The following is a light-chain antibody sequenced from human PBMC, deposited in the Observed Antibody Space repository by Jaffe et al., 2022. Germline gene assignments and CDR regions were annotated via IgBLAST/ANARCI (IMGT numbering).Light chain of an antibody. CDR2: EVT. J-gene: IGLJ1*01. CDR1: SSDVGNYNL. CDR3: YSYADSSTFDTV. Sequence: QSALTQPASVSGSPGQSITISCTGTSSDVGNYNLVSWYQQHPGKAPKLMIYEVTKRPSGVSNRFSGSKSGNTASLTISGLQAEDEADYYCYSYADSSTFDTVFGTGTKVTVL. V-gene: IGLV2-23*02.